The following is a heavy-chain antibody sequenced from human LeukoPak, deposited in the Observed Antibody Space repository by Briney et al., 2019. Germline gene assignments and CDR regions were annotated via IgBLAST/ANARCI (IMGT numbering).Heavy chain of an antibody. Sequence: LETLSLTCAVYGGSFSGYYWSWIRQPPGKGLEWIGEINHSGSTNYNPSLKSRVTISVDTSKNQFSLKLSSVTAADTAVYYCARDQYGGNSFWFDPWGQGTLVTVSS. V-gene: IGHV4-34*01. D-gene: IGHD4-23*01. CDR1: GGSFSGYY. CDR3: ARDQYGGNSFWFDP. J-gene: IGHJ5*02. CDR2: INHSGST.